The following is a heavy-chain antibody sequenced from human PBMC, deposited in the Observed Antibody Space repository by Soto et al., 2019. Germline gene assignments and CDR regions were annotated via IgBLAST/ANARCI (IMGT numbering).Heavy chain of an antibody. V-gene: IGHV5-10-1*01. CDR3: ARLTLAQDSSGYHIFEY. D-gene: IGHD3-22*01. Sequence: GESLKISCQASGYSFTTYWISWVRQMPGKGLECMGRIDPTDSYTDYGPSFEGHVTMSVDRSINTAYLEWSSLKASDSAMYYCARLTLAQDSSGYHIFEYWGQGTLVTVSS. CDR2: IDPTDSYT. J-gene: IGHJ4*02. CDR1: GYSFTTYW.